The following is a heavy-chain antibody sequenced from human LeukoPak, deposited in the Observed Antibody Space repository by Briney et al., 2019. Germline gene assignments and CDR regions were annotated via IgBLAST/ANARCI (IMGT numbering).Heavy chain of an antibody. CDR3: AKDLDRFSGSSWDVY. D-gene: IGHD5-12*01. J-gene: IGHJ4*02. V-gene: IGHV3-30*18. Sequence: PGGSLRLSCAASGFTSSSYGMHWVRQAPGKGLEGVAVISSDGSKKYYADSVQGRFTISRDNSKNNLDLQMNSLRTEDTAVYYCAKDLDRFSGSSWDVYLGPGTNVTVSS. CDR1: GFTSSSYG. CDR2: ISSDGSKK.